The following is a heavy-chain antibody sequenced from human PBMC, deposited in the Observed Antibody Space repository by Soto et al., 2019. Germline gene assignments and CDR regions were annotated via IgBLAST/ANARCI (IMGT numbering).Heavy chain of an antibody. CDR3: ATAKLLLPWLFDY. CDR2: IYSGGST. CDR1: GFTVSSDY. J-gene: IGHJ4*02. D-gene: IGHD2-15*01. Sequence: GGSLRLSCAASGFTVSSDYMSWVRQAPGKGLEWVSVIYSGGSTYYADSVKGRFTISRDDSKNTLFLQMNSLRAEDTAVYYCATAKLLLPWLFDYWGQGTLVTVSS. V-gene: IGHV3-66*01.